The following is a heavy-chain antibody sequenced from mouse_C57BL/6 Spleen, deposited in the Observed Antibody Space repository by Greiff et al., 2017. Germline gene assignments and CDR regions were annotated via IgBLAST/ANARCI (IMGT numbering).Heavy chain of an antibody. CDR3: ARGKRDYYGSSYLFDY. CDR1: GYTFTSYW. J-gene: IGHJ2*01. V-gene: IGHV1-50*01. D-gene: IGHD1-1*01. Sequence: QVQLQQPGAELVKPGASVKLSCKASGYTFTSYWMQWVKQRPGQGLEWIGEIDPSDSYTNYNQKFKGKATLTVDTSSSTAYMQLSSLTSEDSAVYYCARGKRDYYGSSYLFDYWGQGTTLTVSS. CDR2: IDPSDSYT.